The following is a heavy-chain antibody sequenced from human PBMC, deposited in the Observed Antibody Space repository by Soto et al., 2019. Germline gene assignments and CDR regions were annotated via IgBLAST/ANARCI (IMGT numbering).Heavy chain of an antibody. J-gene: IGHJ6*03. V-gene: IGHV4-59*01. Sequence: PSETLSLTCTVSGGSISSYYWSWIRQPPGKGLEWIGYIYYSGSTNYNPSLKSRVTISVDTSKNQFSLKLSSVTAADTAVYYCARVAPVTMVRGVINRYYYYYMDVWGKGTTVTVSS. D-gene: IGHD3-10*01. CDR3: ARVAPVTMVRGVINRYYYYYMDV. CDR1: GGSISSYY. CDR2: IYYSGST.